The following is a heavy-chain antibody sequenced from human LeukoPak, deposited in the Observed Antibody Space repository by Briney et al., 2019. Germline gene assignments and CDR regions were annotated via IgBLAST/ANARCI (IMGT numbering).Heavy chain of an antibody. V-gene: IGHV1-69*13. CDR2: IIPIFGTA. D-gene: IGHD6-13*01. CDR3: AREVAAAGSLMFDY. CDR1: GYTFTGYY. Sequence: SVKVSCKASGYTFTGYYMHWVRQAPGQGLEWMGGIIPIFGTANYAQKFQGRVTITADESTSTAYMELSSLRSEDTAVYYCAREVAAAGSLMFDYWGQGTLVTVSS. J-gene: IGHJ4*02.